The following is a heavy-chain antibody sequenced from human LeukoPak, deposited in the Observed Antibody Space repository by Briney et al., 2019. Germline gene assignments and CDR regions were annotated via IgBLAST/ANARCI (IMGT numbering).Heavy chain of an antibody. V-gene: IGHV4-34*01. J-gene: IGHJ6*02. D-gene: IGHD3-9*01. CDR3: ASSRYFDWFQRWYYYYGMDV. CDR2: INHSGST. Sequence: SETLSLTCAVYGGSFSGYYWSWIRQPPGKGLEWIGEINHSGSTNYNPSLKSRVTISVDTSKNQFSLKLSSVTAADTAVYYCASSRYFDWFQRWYYYYGMDVWGQGTTVTVSS. CDR1: GGSFSGYY.